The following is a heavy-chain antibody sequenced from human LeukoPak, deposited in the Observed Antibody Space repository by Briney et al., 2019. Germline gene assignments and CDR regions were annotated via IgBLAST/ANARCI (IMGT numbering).Heavy chain of an antibody. D-gene: IGHD1-26*01. CDR3: ARPRERNAFDI. CDR1: GGTFSSYA. J-gene: IGHJ3*02. Sequence: WASVTVSCTASGGTFSSYAISWVRQAPGQGLEWMGGIIPIFGTANYAQKFQGRVTITADESTSTAYMELSSLRSEDTAVYYCARPRERNAFDIWGQGTMVTVSS. CDR2: IIPIFGTA. V-gene: IGHV1-69*01.